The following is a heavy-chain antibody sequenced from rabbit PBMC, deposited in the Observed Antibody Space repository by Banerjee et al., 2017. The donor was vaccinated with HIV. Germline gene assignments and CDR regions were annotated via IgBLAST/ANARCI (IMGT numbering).Heavy chain of an antibody. V-gene: IGHV1S40*01. CDR3: ARHSHNAFYGYSLES. J-gene: IGHJ4*01. D-gene: IGHD6-1*01. Sequence: QSLEESGGDLVKPGASLTLTCTASGFTISSDYYICWVRQAPGKGLEWIGCIYGGSSGSTYYASWAKGRFTISKTSSTTVTLQMTSLTAADTATYFCARHSHNAFYGYSLESWGPGTLVTVS. CDR1: GFTISSDYY. CDR2: IYGGSSGST.